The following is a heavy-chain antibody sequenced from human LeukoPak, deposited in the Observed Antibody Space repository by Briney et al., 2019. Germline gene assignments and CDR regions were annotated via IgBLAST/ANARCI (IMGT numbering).Heavy chain of an antibody. CDR1: GYTFTSYD. D-gene: IGHD3-22*01. Sequence: ASVKVSCKPSGYTFTSYDINWVRQATGQGLEWMEWMNPNRSKTGYAQKFQGRVTMTRNTSISTAYMELSSLRSEDTAVYYCARGLVGYSYDSSGYYFYGMDVWGQGPTVTVSS. J-gene: IGHJ6*02. CDR3: ARGLVGYSYDSSGYYFYGMDV. V-gene: IGHV1-8*01. CDR2: MNPNRSKT.